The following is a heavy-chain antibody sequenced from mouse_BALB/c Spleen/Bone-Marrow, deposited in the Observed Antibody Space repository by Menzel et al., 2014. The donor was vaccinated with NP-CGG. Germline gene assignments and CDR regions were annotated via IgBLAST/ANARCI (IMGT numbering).Heavy chain of an antibody. CDR1: GYTFTSYW. CDR3: ARDWYFDV. J-gene: IGHJ1*01. CDR2: INPSTGYT. Sequence: QVQLQQSGAELAKPGASVKMSCKASGYTFTSYWMHWVKQRPGQGLEWIGYINPSTGYTEYNQKFKDKATLTADKSSSTAYMQLSSLTSEDCAVYYCARDWYFDVWGAGTTVTVSS. V-gene: IGHV1-7*01.